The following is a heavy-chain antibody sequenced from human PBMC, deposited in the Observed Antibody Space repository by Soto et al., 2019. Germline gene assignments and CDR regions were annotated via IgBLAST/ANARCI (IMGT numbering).Heavy chain of an antibody. J-gene: IGHJ5*02. V-gene: IGHV1-69*06. D-gene: IGHD6-6*01. Sequence: ASVKVSCKASGGTFSSYAISWVRQAPGQGLEWMGGIIPIFGTANYAQKFQGRVTITADKSTSTAYMELSSLRSEDTAVYYCAREEGSIAARPTWFDPWGQGTLVTVSS. CDR3: AREEGSIAARPTWFDP. CDR1: GGTFSSYA. CDR2: IIPIFGTA.